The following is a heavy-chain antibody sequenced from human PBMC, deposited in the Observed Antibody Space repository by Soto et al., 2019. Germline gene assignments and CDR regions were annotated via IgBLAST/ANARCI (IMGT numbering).Heavy chain of an antibody. J-gene: IGHJ4*02. CDR2: INHSGST. CDR1: GGSFSGYY. V-gene: IGHV4-34*01. CDR3: ARPQTYYYDSSGYSHFDY. D-gene: IGHD3-22*01. Sequence: LSLTCAVYGGSFSGYYWSWIRQPPGKGLEWIGEINHSGSTNYNPSLKSRVTISVDTSKNQFSLKLSSVTAADTAVYYCARPQTYYYDSSGYSHFDYWGQGPLVTVSS.